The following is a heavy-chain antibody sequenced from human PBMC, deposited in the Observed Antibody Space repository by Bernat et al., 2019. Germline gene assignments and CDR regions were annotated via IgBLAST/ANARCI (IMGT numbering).Heavy chain of an antibody. J-gene: IGHJ5*02. CDR1: GFTVNSNY. CDR3: ARLTYYYDSSGYRT. V-gene: IGHV3-21*01. CDR2: ISSSSSYI. Sequence: EVQLVETGGGLIQPGGSLRLSCAASGFTVNSNYMSWVRQAPGKGLEWVSSISSSSSYIYYADSVKGRFTISRDNAKNSLYLQMNSLRAEDTAVYYCARLTYYYDSSGYRTWGQGTLVTVSS. D-gene: IGHD3-22*01.